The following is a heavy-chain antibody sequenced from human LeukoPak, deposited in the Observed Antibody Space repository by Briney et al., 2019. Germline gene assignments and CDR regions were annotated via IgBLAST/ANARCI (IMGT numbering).Heavy chain of an antibody. V-gene: IGHV3-33*01. J-gene: IGHJ4*02. Sequence: GGSLRLSCAASGFXFSNYGIHWVRQAPGKGLEWGADIWYDGSNKYYADSVKGRFTISRDNSENTLYLQMNSLIAEDTAVYYCARDIFDSGSYYFDYWGQGTLVTVSS. CDR3: ARDIFDSGSYYFDY. D-gene: IGHD1-26*01. CDR2: IWYDGSNK. CDR1: GFXFSNYG.